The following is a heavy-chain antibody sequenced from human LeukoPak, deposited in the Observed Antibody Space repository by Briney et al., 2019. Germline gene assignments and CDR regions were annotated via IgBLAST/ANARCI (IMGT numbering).Heavy chain of an antibody. J-gene: IGHJ1*01. CDR1: GGSISSYY. CDR3: ARAEYCGSDCYYYFHH. D-gene: IGHD2-21*02. CDR2: ISYSGST. V-gene: IGHV4-59*01. Sequence: SETLSLTCTVSGGSISSYYWSWIRQPPGKGLEWIGNISYSGSTNYNSSLKSRVTISGDTSKNQLSLKLSSVTAADTAVYYCARAEYCGSDCYYYFHHWGQGTLVTVSS.